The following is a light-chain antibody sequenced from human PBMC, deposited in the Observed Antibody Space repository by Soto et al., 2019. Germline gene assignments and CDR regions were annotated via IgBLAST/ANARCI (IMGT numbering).Light chain of an antibody. Sequence: EIVLTQSPGTLSLSPGERATLSCRASQSVSSNFLDWYQQKLGQAPRLLIYDVSIRAAGTPDRFSGSGSGRNSTLSISILEAEDCVGYSCQQADSSWSFGQGTKVEIK. V-gene: IGKV3-20*01. CDR2: DVS. CDR3: QQADSSWS. J-gene: IGKJ1*01. CDR1: QSVSSNF.